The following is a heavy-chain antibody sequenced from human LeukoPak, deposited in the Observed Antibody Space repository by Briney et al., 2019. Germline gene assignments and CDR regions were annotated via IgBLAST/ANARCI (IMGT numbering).Heavy chain of an antibody. CDR1: GYTFTSYG. J-gene: IGHJ4*02. V-gene: IGHV1-8*02. CDR2: MNPNSGNT. Sequence: ASVKVSCKASGYTFTSYGISWVRQAPGQGLEWMGWMNPNSGNTGYAQKFQGRVTMTRNTSISTAYMELSSLRSEDTAVYYCARGHPTVVIDYWGQGTLVTVSS. CDR3: ARGHPTVVIDY. D-gene: IGHD4-23*01.